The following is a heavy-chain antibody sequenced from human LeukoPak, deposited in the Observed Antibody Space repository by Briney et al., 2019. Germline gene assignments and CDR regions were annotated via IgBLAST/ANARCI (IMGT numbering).Heavy chain of an antibody. J-gene: IGHJ5*01. CDR3: ARTSLSGWFDY. D-gene: IGHD6-19*01. Sequence: QPGGSLRLSCAASGFTFSSYWMHWVRQATGKGLEWVSGIEIGGDTYYRDSVKGRFTISGENAKNSLYLQMNSLRAGDTAVYYCARTSLSGWFDYWGQGTLVTVSS. CDR1: GFTFSSYW. CDR2: IEIGGDT. V-gene: IGHV3-13*01.